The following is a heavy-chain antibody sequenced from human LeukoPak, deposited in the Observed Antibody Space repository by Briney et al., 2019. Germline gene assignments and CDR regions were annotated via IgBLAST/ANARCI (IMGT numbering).Heavy chain of an antibody. J-gene: IGHJ4*02. CDR1: GGTFSSYA. V-gene: IGHV1-69*04. Sequence: SVTVSCKASGGTFSSYAISWVRQAPGQGLEWMGRIIPILGIANYAQKFQGRVTITADKSTSTAYMELSSLRSEDTAVYYCAGASVSGPPDYWGQGTLVTVSS. CDR3: AGASVSGPPDY. CDR2: IIPILGIA. D-gene: IGHD3-10*01.